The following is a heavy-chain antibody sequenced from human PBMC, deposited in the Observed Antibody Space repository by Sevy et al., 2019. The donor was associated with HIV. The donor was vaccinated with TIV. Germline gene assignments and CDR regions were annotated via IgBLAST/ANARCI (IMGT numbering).Heavy chain of an antibody. Sequence: ASVKVSCKVSGYTLTQLSMHWVRQAPGKGLEWMGSFDPEDGETFYAQKFQGRVTLTEDTSTDTAYLELSSLTSKDTAVYYCATTNDYYDSSASPFDYWGQGTLVTVSS. CDR2: FDPEDGET. CDR3: ATTNDYYDSSASPFDY. J-gene: IGHJ4*02. D-gene: IGHD3-22*01. CDR1: GYTLTQLS. V-gene: IGHV1-24*01.